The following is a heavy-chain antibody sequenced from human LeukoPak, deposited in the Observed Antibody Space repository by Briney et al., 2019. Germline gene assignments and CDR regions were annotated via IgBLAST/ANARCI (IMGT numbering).Heavy chain of an antibody. CDR1: GIAFSNSI. J-gene: IGHJ3*01. V-gene: IGHV3-30*04. D-gene: IGHD3-22*01. CDR2: MSFDGFSK. Sequence: HPGGSLRLSCAASGIAFSNSIMHWVRQAPGKGLEWVSAMSFDGFSKYYADSLKGRLSISRDDSKNTVYLQMNSLRLEDTAVYYCAREGHTSGYCGTFDVWGQGTTVVVPS. CDR3: AREGHTSGYCGTFDV.